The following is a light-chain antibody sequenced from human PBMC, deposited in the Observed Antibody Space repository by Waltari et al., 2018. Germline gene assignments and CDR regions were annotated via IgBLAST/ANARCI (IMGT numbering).Light chain of an antibody. V-gene: IGKV2-28*01. Sequence: DIVMTQSPLSLPVTPGEPASISCRSSQSLLENNGYNYLDWYLQKPGQSPQILIYLGSNRASGVPDRFSGSGSGTDFTLKISRVEAEDAGVYYCMERLQSVTFGQGTRLEIK. J-gene: IGKJ5*01. CDR3: MERLQSVT. CDR2: LGS. CDR1: QSLLENNGYNY.